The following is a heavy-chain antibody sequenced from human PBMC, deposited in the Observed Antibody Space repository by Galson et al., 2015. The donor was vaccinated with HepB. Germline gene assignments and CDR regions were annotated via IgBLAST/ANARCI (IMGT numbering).Heavy chain of an antibody. D-gene: IGHD1-26*01. V-gene: IGHV3-48*01. Sequence: SLRLSCAASKFTFSTYGMNWVRQAPGKGLEWVSYISSRSDTLYYADSVKGRFTISRDNAKDSLYLQMNSLRVEDTAVYYCARELGSNLPWGQGTLVTVSS. CDR3: ARELGSNLP. CDR1: KFTFSTYG. CDR2: ISSRSDTL. J-gene: IGHJ5*02.